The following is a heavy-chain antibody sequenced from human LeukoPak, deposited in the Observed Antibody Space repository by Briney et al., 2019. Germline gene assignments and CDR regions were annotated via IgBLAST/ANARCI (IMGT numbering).Heavy chain of an antibody. J-gene: IGHJ4*02. D-gene: IGHD6-19*01. Sequence: ASVKVSCKASGYTFTSYYMHWVRQAPGQGLEWMGIINPSGGSTSYAQKFQGRVTMTRDMSTSTVYMELSSLRSEATAVYYCARDLGYSSGRYGFDYWGQGTLVTVSS. CDR3: ARDLGYSSGRYGFDY. V-gene: IGHV1-46*01. CDR1: GYTFTSYY. CDR2: INPSGGST.